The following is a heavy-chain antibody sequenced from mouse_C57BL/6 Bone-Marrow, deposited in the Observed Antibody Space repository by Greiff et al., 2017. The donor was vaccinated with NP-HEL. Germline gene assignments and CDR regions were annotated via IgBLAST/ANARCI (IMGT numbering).Heavy chain of an antibody. D-gene: IGHD2-4*01. Sequence: VQLKQSVAELVRPGASVKLSCTASGFNIKNTYMHWVKQRPEQGLEWIGRNEHDTGHTKYAPKFQGKATITADTSSNTAYLQLSSLTSEDTAIYYCARFDYDVWYFDVWGTGTTVTVSS. V-gene: IGHV14-3*01. CDR2: NEHDTGHT. CDR1: GFNIKNTY. J-gene: IGHJ1*03. CDR3: ARFDYDVWYFDV.